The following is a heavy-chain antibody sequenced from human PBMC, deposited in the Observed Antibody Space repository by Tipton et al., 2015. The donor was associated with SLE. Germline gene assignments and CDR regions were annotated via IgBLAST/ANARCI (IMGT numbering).Heavy chain of an antibody. J-gene: IGHJ3*02. CDR2: IYTSGST. D-gene: IGHD4-23*01. V-gene: IGHV4-61*09. CDR3: AKGGNSDAFDI. Sequence: TLSLTCTVSGGSISSGSYYWSWIRQPAGKGLEWIGYIYTSGSTNYNPSLKSRVTISVDTSKNQFSLKLSSVTAADTAVYYCAKGGNSDAFDIWGQGTMVTVSS. CDR1: GGSISSGSYY.